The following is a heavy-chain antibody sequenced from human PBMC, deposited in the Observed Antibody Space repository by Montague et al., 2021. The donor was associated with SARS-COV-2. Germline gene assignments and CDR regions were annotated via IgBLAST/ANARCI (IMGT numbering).Heavy chain of an antibody. CDR1: GGSFSGYY. CDR2: INHSGTT. D-gene: IGHD4-23*01. J-gene: IGHJ4*02. Sequence: SETLSLTCAVYGGSFSGYYWTWIRQSPGKGLEWIAEINHSGTTNYNFNPSLRSRVTISVDTSKSQFSLKLSSVTAADTGVYYCARWDPQTLTLIGLRGKSASDYWGQETLFAVS. CDR3: ARWDPQTLTLIGLRGKSASDY. V-gene: IGHV4-34*01.